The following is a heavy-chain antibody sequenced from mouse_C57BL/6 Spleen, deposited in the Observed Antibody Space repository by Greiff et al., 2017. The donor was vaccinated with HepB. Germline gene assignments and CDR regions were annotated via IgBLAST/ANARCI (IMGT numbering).Heavy chain of an antibody. V-gene: IGHV5-17*01. D-gene: IGHD1-1*01. CDR2: ISSGSSTI. CDR1: GFTFSDYG. CDR3: ARRWVYYGSSYDWYFDV. J-gene: IGHJ1*03. Sequence: EVQLVESGGGLVKPGGSLKLSCAASGFTFSDYGMHWVRQAPEKGLEWVAYISSGSSTIYYADTVKGRFTISRVNAKNTLFLQMTSLRSEDTAMYYCARRWVYYGSSYDWYFDVWGTGTTVTVSS.